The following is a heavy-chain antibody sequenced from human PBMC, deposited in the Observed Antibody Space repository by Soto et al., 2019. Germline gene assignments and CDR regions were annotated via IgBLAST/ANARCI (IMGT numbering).Heavy chain of an antibody. J-gene: IGHJ4*02. V-gene: IGHV3-23*01. D-gene: IGHD3-22*01. CDR2: ISGRGGST. CDR3: AKLPGRHSSGRGGYFDY. Sequence: PGGSLRLSCAASGFTFGSYAMSWVRQAPGKGLEWVSAISGRGGSTYYADSVKGRFTISRDNSKNTLYLQMNSLRAEDTAVYYCAKLPGRHSSGRGGYFDYWGQGTLVTVSS. CDR1: GFTFGSYA.